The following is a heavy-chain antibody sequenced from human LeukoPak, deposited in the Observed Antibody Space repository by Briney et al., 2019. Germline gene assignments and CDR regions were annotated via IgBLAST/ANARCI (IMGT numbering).Heavy chain of an antibody. V-gene: IGHV3-23*01. Sequence: GGSLRLSCAASGFTFSSYAMSWVRQAPGKGLEWVSAISGSGGSTYYADSVKGRFAISRDNSKNTLYLQMNSLRAEDTAVYYCAKVKSSGWYGREGEDYWGQGTLVTVSS. J-gene: IGHJ4*02. D-gene: IGHD6-19*01. CDR1: GFTFSSYA. CDR3: AKVKSSGWYGREGEDY. CDR2: ISGSGGST.